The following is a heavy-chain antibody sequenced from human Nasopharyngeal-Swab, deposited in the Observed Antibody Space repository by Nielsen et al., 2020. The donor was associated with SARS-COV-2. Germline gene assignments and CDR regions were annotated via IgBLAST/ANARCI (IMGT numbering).Heavy chain of an antibody. Sequence: SLRLSCAASGFTFSSYAMHWVRQAPGKGLEWVAVISYDGSNKYYADSVKGRFTISRDNSKNTLYLQMNSLRAEDPAVYYCARPPPLRGGAFDIWGQGTMVTVSS. CDR2: ISYDGSNK. V-gene: IGHV3-30*14. D-gene: IGHD3-10*01. CDR1: GFTFSSYA. CDR3: ARPPPLRGGAFDI. J-gene: IGHJ3*02.